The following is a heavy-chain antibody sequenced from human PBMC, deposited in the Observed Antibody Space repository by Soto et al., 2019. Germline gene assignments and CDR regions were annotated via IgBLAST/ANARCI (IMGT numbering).Heavy chain of an antibody. CDR2: IIPIFGTA. V-gene: IGHV1-69*12. J-gene: IGHJ4*02. D-gene: IGHD2-2*03. Sequence: QVQLVQSGAEVKKPGSSVKVSCKASGGTFSSYAISWVRQAPGQGLEWMGGIIPIFGTANYAQKFQGRVTITAXXSXSXDYMELSSLRSEDTAVYYCARAGVDIVLVPAGGLDYWGQGTLVTVSS. CDR1: GGTFSSYA. CDR3: ARAGVDIVLVPAGGLDY.